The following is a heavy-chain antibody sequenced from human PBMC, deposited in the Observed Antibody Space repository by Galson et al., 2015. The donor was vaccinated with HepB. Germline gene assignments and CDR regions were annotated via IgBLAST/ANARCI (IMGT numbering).Heavy chain of an antibody. CDR2: ISSSGSTI. D-gene: IGHD6-13*01. J-gene: IGHJ4*02. Sequence: SLRLSCAASGFTFSDYYMSWIRQAPGKGLEWVSYISSSGSTIYYADSVKGRFTISRDNAKNSLYLQMNSLRAGDTAVYYCARGWQQLVLVNYWGQGTLVTVSS. CDR3: ARGWQQLVLVNY. V-gene: IGHV3-11*01. CDR1: GFTFSDYY.